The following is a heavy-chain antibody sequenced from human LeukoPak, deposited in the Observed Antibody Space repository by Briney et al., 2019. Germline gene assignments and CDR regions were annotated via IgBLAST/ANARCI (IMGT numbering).Heavy chain of an antibody. J-gene: IGHJ6*02. CDR1: GFTFSSYS. Sequence: GGSLRLSCAASGFTFSSYSMNWVRQAPGKGLEWVSSISSSSSYIYYADSVKGRFTISRDSAKNSLYLQMNSLRAEDTAVYYCARDIVLRFLEWLPPDYYGMDVWGQGATVTVSS. CDR3: ARDIVLRFLEWLPPDYYGMDV. CDR2: ISSSSSYI. V-gene: IGHV3-21*01. D-gene: IGHD3-3*01.